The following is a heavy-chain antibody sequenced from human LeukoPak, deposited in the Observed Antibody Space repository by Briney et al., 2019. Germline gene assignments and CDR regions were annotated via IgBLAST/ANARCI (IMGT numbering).Heavy chain of an antibody. V-gene: IGHV7-4-1*02. Sequence: ASVKVSCKASGYTFTSCAMNWVPQAPGQGLECMGWINTITGNATYAPGFTRRIVFSLYTSVSPAYLQISSLKAEDTAVYYCTRQGPGYCGSTSCYGVDYWGQGTLVTVSS. CDR3: TRQGPGYCGSTSCYGVDY. CDR2: INTITGNA. CDR1: GYTFTSCA. J-gene: IGHJ4*02. D-gene: IGHD2-2*01.